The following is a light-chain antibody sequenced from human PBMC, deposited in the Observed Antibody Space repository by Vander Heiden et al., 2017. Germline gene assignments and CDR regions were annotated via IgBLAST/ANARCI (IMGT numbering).Light chain of an antibody. CDR3: SSYTSSSTGV. CDR1: SSDVGGYNY. Sequence: QAARIEPASVRGSTGQTITISCTGTSSDVGGYNYVSWYQQHPGKAPKLMIYDVSNRPSGVSNRFSGSKSGNTACLTSSGLQAEDEADYSCSSYTSSSTGVFGGGTKLTVL. J-gene: IGLJ3*02. CDR2: DVS. V-gene: IGLV2-14*01.